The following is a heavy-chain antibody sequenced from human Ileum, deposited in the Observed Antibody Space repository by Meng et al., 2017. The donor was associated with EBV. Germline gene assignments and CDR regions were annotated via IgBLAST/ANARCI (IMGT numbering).Heavy chain of an antibody. J-gene: IGHJ5*02. CDR3: ARRDTAWFDP. CDR2: IYHTGST. V-gene: IGHV4-39*01. CDR1: GGSITSYSYY. D-gene: IGHD2-21*02. Sequence: QLHLQESDPGLVKPSETLSLTCSVSGGSITSYSYYWGWIRQPPGKGLEWIATIYHTGSTYYNPSLKSRVTISVDTSKNEFSLKVTSVTAADTALYYCARRDTAWFDPWGRGTLVTVPS.